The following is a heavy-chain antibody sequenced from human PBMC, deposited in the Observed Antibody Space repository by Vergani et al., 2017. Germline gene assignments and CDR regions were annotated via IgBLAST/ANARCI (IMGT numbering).Heavy chain of an antibody. Sequence: QVLLVQSGAEVKRPGASVKVSCKASGYTFTGYALHWVRQAPGQRLEWMGWINSGTGNTRYSQKFQGRVSITRDTSASTVYMELSSLRSEDTAVYYCARDTCSNGVCYMGYFDYWGQGTLVTVSS. CDR3: ARDTCSNGVCYMGYFDY. CDR2: INSGTGNT. V-gene: IGHV1-3*01. CDR1: GYTFTGYA. D-gene: IGHD2-8*01. J-gene: IGHJ4*02.